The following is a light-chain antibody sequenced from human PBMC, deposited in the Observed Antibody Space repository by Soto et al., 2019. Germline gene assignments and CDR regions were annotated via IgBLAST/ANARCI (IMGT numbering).Light chain of an antibody. CDR3: QRYNSYPWA. V-gene: IGKV1-5*03. J-gene: IGKJ1*01. CDR1: QSIDTW. Sequence: DIQMTQSPSTLSGSVGDRVTITCRASQSIDTWLAWHQQKPGQVPKLLISKASSLQRGDPSRFNGSGSGTEFTLARVILQPVTFATNDCQRYNSYPWAFSQGAQ. CDR2: KAS.